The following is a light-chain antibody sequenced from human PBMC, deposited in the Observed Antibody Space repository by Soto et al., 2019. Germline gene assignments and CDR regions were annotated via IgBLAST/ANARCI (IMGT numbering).Light chain of an antibody. CDR3: QQYGSSLWT. J-gene: IGKJ1*01. V-gene: IGKV3-20*01. CDR1: QSVSSN. Sequence: EIVLTQSPATLSLSPVERATLSCMASQSVSSNLAWYQQKPGQAPRLLIYGASSRAPGIPDRFSGSGSGTAFTLTISSLEPEDSAVYYCQQYGSSLWTFGQGTKVDIK. CDR2: GAS.